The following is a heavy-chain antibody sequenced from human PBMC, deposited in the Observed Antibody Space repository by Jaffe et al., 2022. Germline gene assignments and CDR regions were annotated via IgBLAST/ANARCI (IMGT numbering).Heavy chain of an antibody. CDR1: GYSISSGYY. J-gene: IGHJ4*02. D-gene: IGHD3-10*01. V-gene: IGHV4-38-2*01. Sequence: QVQLQESGPGLVKPSETLSLTCAVSGYSISSGYYWGWIRQPPGKGLEWIGSIYHSGSTYYNPSLKSRVTISVDTSKNQFSLKLSSVTAADTAVYYCARHYYYGSGSYPPLAYYFDYWGQGTLVTVSS. CDR3: ARHYYYGSGSYPPLAYYFDY. CDR2: IYHSGST.